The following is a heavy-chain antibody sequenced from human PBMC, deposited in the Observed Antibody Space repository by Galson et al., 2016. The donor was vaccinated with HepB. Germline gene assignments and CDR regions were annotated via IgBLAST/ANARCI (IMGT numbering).Heavy chain of an antibody. Sequence: SLRLSCAASGFTFSAYAIHWVRQAPGKGLEWVAVMSSDGSKEHFADSVKGRFTISRDNSKNTLYLQMNSLRPEDAASYYCARDQGGTTTFYDAFDIWGQGTVVAVSS. D-gene: IGHD1-1*01. J-gene: IGHJ3*02. CDR2: MSSDGSKE. CDR3: ARDQGGTTTFYDAFDI. CDR1: GFTFSAYA. V-gene: IGHV3-30*04.